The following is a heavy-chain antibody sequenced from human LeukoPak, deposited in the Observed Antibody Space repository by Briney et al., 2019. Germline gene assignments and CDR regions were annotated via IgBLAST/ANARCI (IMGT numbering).Heavy chain of an antibody. CDR3: AKVGDAATLHFDY. CDR1: GVSISSGDYY. D-gene: IGHD3-16*01. V-gene: IGHV4-30-4*01. J-gene: IGHJ4*02. CDR2: IYYSGTT. Sequence: SQTLSLTCTVSGVSISSGDYYWSWIRQPPGKGLEWIGYIYYSGTTYYNPSLKSRVTISLDTSKNQFFLKLSSVTAADTAVYYCAKVGDAATLHFDYWGQGTLVTVSS.